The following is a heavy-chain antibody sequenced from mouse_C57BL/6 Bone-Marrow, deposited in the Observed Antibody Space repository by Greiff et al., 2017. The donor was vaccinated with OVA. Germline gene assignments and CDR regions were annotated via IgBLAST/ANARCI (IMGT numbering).Heavy chain of an antibody. CDR2: IYPGDGDT. Sequence: VQLKESGPELVKPGASVKISCKASGYAFSSSWMHWVKQRPGKGLEWIGRIYPGDGDTNYNGKFKGKATLTADKSSSTAYMQLSSLTSEDSAVYFCARWGVYGNSFDYWGQGTTLTVSS. D-gene: IGHD2-1*01. CDR1: GYAFSSSW. V-gene: IGHV1-82*01. CDR3: ARWGVYGNSFDY. J-gene: IGHJ2*01.